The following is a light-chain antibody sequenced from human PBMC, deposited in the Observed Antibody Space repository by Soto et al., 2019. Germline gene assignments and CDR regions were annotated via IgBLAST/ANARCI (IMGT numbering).Light chain of an antibody. V-gene: IGKV3-15*01. CDR1: PSVSGSN. J-gene: IGKJ1*01. Sequence: ESVLTQHQGTLSLSPGERATLSCRASPSVSGSNLAWYQQKPGQAPRLVIYGASTRATGIPARFSGSGSGTEFTLTISSLQSEDFAVYYCQQYNNWPPATFGQGTKVDIK. CDR3: QQYNNWPPAT. CDR2: GAS.